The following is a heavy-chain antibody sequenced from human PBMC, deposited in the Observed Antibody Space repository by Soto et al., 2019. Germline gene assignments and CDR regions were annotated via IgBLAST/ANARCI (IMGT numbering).Heavy chain of an antibody. CDR2: ISGSGGST. J-gene: IGHJ4*02. V-gene: IGHV3-23*01. CDR3: AKVSVYGDYIYY. D-gene: IGHD4-17*01. CDR1: GFTFSSYA. Sequence: EVQLLESGGGLVQPGGSLRLSCAASGFTFSSYAMSWVRQAPGKGLEWVSAISGSGGSTYYADSVKGRFTISRDNSKNPLELQMNSLGAEDTAVYYCAKVSVYGDYIYYWGQGTLVTVSS.